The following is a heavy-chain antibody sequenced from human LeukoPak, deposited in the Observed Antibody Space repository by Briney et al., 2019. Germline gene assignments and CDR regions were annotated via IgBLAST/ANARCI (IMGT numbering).Heavy chain of an antibody. V-gene: IGHV4-59*01. CDR3: AREIGGWFDP. CDR2: IYSSGST. CDR1: GDSIINYY. D-gene: IGHD2/OR15-2a*01. J-gene: IGHJ5*02. Sequence: SETLSLTCAVSGDSIINYYWSWLRQPPGKGLEWIGYIYSSGSTNYNPSLKSRVTISVDTSKNQFSLKLSSVTAADTAVYYCAREIGGWFDPWGQGSLVTVSS.